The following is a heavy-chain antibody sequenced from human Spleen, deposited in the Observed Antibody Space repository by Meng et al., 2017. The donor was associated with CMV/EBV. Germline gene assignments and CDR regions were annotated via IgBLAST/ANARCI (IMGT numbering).Heavy chain of an antibody. V-gene: IGHV1-18*01. J-gene: IGHJ2*01. CDR1: GYTFTRYQ. Sequence: DSVKVSCKASGYTFTRYQISWVRQAPGQGLECMGWINPYNGNTNDFTKFQGRLTMTTDTSTNTAYMELRNLRSDETAVYYCARVAVASSWNLDLWGRGNLVTVSS. D-gene: IGHD2-15*01. CDR3: ARVAVASSWNLDL. CDR2: INPYNGNT.